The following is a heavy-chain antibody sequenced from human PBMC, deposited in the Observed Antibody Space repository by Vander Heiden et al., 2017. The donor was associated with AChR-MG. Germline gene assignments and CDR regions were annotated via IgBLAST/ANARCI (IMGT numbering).Heavy chain of an antibody. CDR2: IYYSGST. J-gene: IGHJ4*02. CDR3: ASGYRETLYPDY. V-gene: IGHV4-39*01. CDR1: GGSISSSSYY. Sequence: QLQLQESGPGLVKPSETLSLTCTVSGGSISSSSYYWGWIRQPPGKGLEWIGSIYYSGSTYYNPSLKSRVTISVDTSKNQFSLKLSSVTAADTAVYYCASGYRETLYPDYWGQGTLVTVSS. D-gene: IGHD3-16*01.